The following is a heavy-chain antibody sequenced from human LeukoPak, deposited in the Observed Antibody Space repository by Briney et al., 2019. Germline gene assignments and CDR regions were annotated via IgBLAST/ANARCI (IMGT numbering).Heavy chain of an antibody. CDR1: GGSFSGYY. D-gene: IGHD3-22*01. CDR2: INHSGST. J-gene: IGHJ4*02. CDR3: ARVSYYDSSGYYLRDYFDY. V-gene: IGHV4-34*01. Sequence: SETLSLTCAVYGGSFSGYYWSWIRQPPGKGLEWIGEINHSGSTNYNPSLKSRVTISVDTSKNQFSLKLSSVTAADTAVYYCARVSYYDSSGYYLRDYFDYWGQGTLVTVSS.